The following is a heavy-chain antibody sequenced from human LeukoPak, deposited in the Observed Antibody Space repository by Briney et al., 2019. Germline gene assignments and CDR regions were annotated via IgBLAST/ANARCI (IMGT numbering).Heavy chain of an antibody. V-gene: IGHV3-30*18. D-gene: IGHD6-13*01. CDR3: AKGVSSISWYIPLGY. J-gene: IGHJ4*02. Sequence: VGSLRLSCAASGFSFSNYAMHWVRQAPGKGLEWVAVISYDGSNQYYADSVKGRFTISRDNSKNTLYLQMSSLRVEDTAVYYCAKGVSSISWYIPLGYWGQGTLVTVSS. CDR1: GFSFSNYA. CDR2: ISYDGSNQ.